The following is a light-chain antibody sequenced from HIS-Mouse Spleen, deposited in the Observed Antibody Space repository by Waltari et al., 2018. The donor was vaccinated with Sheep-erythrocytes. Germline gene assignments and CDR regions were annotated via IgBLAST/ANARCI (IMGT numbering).Light chain of an antibody. CDR2: AAS. V-gene: IGKV1-39*01. J-gene: IGKJ2*01. Sequence: DIQMTQSPSSLSASVGDRVTITCRESQSISSYLNWYQQKPGKAPKLLIYAASSLQSGVPSRFSGSGSGTEFNLTISSLQPEDFATYYCQQSYSTPYTFGQGTKLEIK. CDR3: QQSYSTPYT. CDR1: QSISSY.